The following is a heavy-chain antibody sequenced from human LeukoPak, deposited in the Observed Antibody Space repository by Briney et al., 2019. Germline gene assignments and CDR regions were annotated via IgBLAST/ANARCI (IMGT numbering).Heavy chain of an antibody. CDR2: INPSGGST. Sequence: ASVKVSCKASGYTFTSYYMHWVRQAPGQGLEWMGIINPSGGSTSYAQKFQGRVTMTRDTSTSTVYMELSSLRSEDTAVYYCARGYCSGGSCHSVGYFDYWGQGTLVTVSS. D-gene: IGHD2-15*01. CDR1: GYTFTSYY. CDR3: ARGYCSGGSCHSVGYFDY. V-gene: IGHV1-46*01. J-gene: IGHJ4*02.